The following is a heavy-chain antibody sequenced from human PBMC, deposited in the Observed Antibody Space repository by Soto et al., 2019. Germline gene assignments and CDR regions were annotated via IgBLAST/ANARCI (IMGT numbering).Heavy chain of an antibody. Sequence: EVQLLESGGGLVQPGGSLRLSCAASGFTFSSYAMSWVRQAPGKGLEWVSAISGSGGSTYYADSVKGRFTISRDNSKNTLYLQMNSLRAEETAVYYWAKDLLLGSSGIYYYGMDVWGQGTTVTGSS. CDR3: AKDLLLGSSGIYYYGMDV. J-gene: IGHJ6*02. D-gene: IGHD3-22*01. CDR2: ISGSGGST. CDR1: GFTFSSYA. V-gene: IGHV3-23*01.